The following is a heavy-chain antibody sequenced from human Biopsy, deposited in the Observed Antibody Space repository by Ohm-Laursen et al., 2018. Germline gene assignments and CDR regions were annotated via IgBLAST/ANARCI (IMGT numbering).Heavy chain of an antibody. CDR1: GGSISSSTTYY. J-gene: IGHJ5*02. Sequence: GTLSLTCTVSGGSISSSTTYYLAWLRQPPGKGLEWIGSIYNTETTFYNPSLKSRVTISVDKSTNRFSLKVSSVTTADTALYFCARHPTGFWFDPWGHGTLVTVSS. CDR2: IYNTETT. V-gene: IGHV4-39*01. CDR3: ARHPTGFWFDP.